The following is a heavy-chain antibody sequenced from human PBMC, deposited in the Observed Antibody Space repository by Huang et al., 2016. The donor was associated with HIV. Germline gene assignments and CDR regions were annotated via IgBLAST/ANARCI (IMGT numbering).Heavy chain of an antibody. CDR3: ARGWDAYFQH. V-gene: IGHV4-61*01. CDR2: FHYSGST. Sequence: QVQLQESGPGLLKPSETLSLNCIVSGDSVSSGSYYWSWIRQPPGKGLEWFGYFHYSGSTSYTPSLKSRVTISIDTSKNQFSRKLTAVTAADTAVYYCARGWDAYFQHWGQGALVIVSS. CDR1: GDSVSSGSYY. J-gene: IGHJ1*01. D-gene: IGHD1-26*01.